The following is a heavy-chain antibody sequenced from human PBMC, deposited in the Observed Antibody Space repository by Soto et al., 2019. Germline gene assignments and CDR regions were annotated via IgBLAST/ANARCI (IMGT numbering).Heavy chain of an antibody. CDR2: ISGSGGST. Sequence: PAGSLRLSCAPSGLTFSSYAMSWVRQAPGQGLEWVSAISGSGGSTYYADSVKGRFTISRENSKNTLYLQMNRLGAEDKSAYYCATELIDSPFGGEDYGIDVWGQGTTVTVSS. CDR1: GLTFSSYA. CDR3: ATELIDSPFGGEDYGIDV. V-gene: IGHV3-23*01. D-gene: IGHD3-16*01. J-gene: IGHJ6*02.